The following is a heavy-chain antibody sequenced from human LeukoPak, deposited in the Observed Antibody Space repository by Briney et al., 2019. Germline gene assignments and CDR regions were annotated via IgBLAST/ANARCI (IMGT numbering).Heavy chain of an antibody. CDR1: GYSFTSYW. CDR3: ARRTVEVPAAMDV. Sequence: GESLKISCKGSGYSFTSYWIGWVRQMPGKGLEWMGIIYPGDSDTRYSPSLQGQVTISADKSISTAYLQWSSLKASDTAMYYCARRTVEVPAAMDVSGQGTTVTVSS. J-gene: IGHJ6*02. V-gene: IGHV5-51*01. D-gene: IGHD2-2*01. CDR2: IYPGDSDT.